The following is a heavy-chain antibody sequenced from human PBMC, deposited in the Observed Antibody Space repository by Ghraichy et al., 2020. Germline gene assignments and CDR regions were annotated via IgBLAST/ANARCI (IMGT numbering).Heavy chain of an antibody. Sequence: GESLNISCAASGFTFSDYSMNWVRQAPGKGLDWVSYISSGTTNIYYADSVKGRFTISRDNAKNSLYLQMNSLRDEDTAVYYCARNGGYRDDFFDHWGQGVLVTVSS. CDR3: ARNGGYRDDFFDH. V-gene: IGHV3-48*02. J-gene: IGHJ4*02. CDR1: GFTFSDYS. D-gene: IGHD5-12*01. CDR2: ISSGTTNI.